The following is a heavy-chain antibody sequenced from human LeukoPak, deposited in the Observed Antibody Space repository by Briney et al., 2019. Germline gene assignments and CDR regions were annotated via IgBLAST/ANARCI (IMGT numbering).Heavy chain of an antibody. CDR3: ARTGIAAGTTTYFDY. CDR1: GDSVSSNSAA. CDR2: TYYRSKWNY. D-gene: IGHD6-13*01. Sequence: SQTLSLTCAISGDSVSSNSAAWNWIRQSPSRGLEWLGRTYYRSKWNYDYAESLKSRVTFTTDTSKNQFSLQLTSVTPEDTALYYCARTGIAAGTTTYFDYWGQGTLVTVSS. J-gene: IGHJ4*02. V-gene: IGHV6-1*01.